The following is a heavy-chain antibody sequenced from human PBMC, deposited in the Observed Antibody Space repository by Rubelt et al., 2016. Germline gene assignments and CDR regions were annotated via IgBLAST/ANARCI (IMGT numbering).Heavy chain of an antibody. CDR1: GGAISDSDYY. CDR3: ARARSTGVGGRGFFDS. D-gene: IGHD1-1*01. J-gene: IGHJ5*01. Sequence: QLQLQESGPGLVKPSETLSLTCTVSGGAISDSDYYWAWIRQPPGRGLEYIVTVLHSGSAYYNPSLNSRVTVSVDTSKNQFSLSLYSVPAAEPAVYYCARARSTGVGGRGFFDSWGQGTLVTVSS. V-gene: IGHV4-39*01. CDR2: VLHSGSA.